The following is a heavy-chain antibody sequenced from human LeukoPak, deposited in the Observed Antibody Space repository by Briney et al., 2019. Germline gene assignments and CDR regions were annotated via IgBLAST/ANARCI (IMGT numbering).Heavy chain of an antibody. Sequence: PGGSLRLSCAASGFTFSTYGMHWVRQAPGKGLEWVTYIHHDGSHIHYADSVKGRFIISRDNSKSTLYLQMNSLRTEDTAVYYCAREMGDYQLLKNFDYWGQGTLVTVSS. CDR1: GFTFSTYG. CDR2: IHHDGSHI. V-gene: IGHV3-30*02. CDR3: AREMGDYQLLKNFDY. D-gene: IGHD2-2*01. J-gene: IGHJ4*02.